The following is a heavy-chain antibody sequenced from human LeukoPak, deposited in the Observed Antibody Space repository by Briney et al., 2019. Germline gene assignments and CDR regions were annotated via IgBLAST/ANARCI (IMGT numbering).Heavy chain of an antibody. D-gene: IGHD3-22*01. J-gene: IGHJ1*01. CDR1: GYTFTNYG. CDR2: INTGKGNS. CDR3: ARVPLDDASGHYYPH. Sequence: GASVKVSCMTSGYTFTNYGMHWVRQAPRQSPEWMGWINTGKGNSKSSQKFQDRVTLTRDTSPSTAYMELNSLSSEDTAVYYCARVPLDDASGHYYPHWGQGTLVTVSS. V-gene: IGHV1-3*04.